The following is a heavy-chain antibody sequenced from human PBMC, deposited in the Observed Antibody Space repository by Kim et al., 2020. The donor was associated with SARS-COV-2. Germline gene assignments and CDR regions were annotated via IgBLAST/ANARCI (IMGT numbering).Heavy chain of an antibody. Sequence: SVKVSCKASGANFKNYAITWVRPAPGQGLECVGGIIPVFETTRYAQKFQGRVTITADESTTTAYMELSSLRSDDTAVYYCARAGGGGHLDYWGQGTLVTVSS. CDR3: ARAGGGGHLDY. CDR1: GANFKNYA. J-gene: IGHJ4*02. CDR2: IIPVFETT. D-gene: IGHD2-15*01. V-gene: IGHV1-69*13.